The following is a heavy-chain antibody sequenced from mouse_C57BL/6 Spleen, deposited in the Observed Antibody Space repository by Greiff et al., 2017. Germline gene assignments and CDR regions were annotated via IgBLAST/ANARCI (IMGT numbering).Heavy chain of an antibody. J-gene: IGHJ1*03. V-gene: IGHV1-81*01. CDR1: GYTFTSYG. Sequence: VQLQQSGAELARPGASVKLSCKASGYTFTSYGISWVKQRTGQGLEWIGEIYPRSGNTYYNEKFKGKATLTAAKSSSTAYMELRSLTSEDSAVYFCARGGYYDPYWYFDVWGTGTTVTVSS. CDR2: IYPRSGNT. D-gene: IGHD2-4*01. CDR3: ARGGYYDPYWYFDV.